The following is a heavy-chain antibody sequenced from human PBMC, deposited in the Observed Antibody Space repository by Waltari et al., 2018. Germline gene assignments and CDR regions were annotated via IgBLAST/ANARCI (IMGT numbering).Heavy chain of an antibody. CDR3: ARRFWSGSNWFDP. V-gene: IGHV4-39*01. D-gene: IGHD3-3*01. CDR2: IYYSGST. CDR1: GGSISSSSYY. Sequence: QLQLQESGPGLVKPSETLSLTCTVPGGSISSSSYYRCWIRQPPGKGLEWIGSIYYSGSTYYNPSLKSRVTISVDTSKNQFSLKLSSVTAADTAVYYCARRFWSGSNWFDPWGQGTLVTVSS. J-gene: IGHJ5*02.